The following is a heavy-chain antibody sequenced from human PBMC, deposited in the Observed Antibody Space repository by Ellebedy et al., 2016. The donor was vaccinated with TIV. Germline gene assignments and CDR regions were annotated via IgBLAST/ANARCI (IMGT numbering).Heavy chain of an antibody. CDR2: IKQDGSER. CDR1: GFTFSNCW. Sequence: GGSLRLSXAASGFTFSNCWMHWVRQSPGTGLEWVADIKQDGSERYYVASVKGRFTISRDNAKNSLFLQMNSLRAEDTAVYFCASHKDVLGGDWGQGTLVTVSS. J-gene: IGHJ4*02. D-gene: IGHD4-23*01. CDR3: ASHKDVLGGD. V-gene: IGHV3-7*01.